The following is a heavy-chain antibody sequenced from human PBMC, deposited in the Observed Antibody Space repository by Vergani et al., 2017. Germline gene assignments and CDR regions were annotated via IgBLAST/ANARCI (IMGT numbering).Heavy chain of an antibody. CDR2: IDHTGRP. Sequence: QVQLQQWGGGLLKPSETLSLTCVVNGGSFTSYHWTWIRQSPGEELEWVGDIDHTGRPDYNPSLKSRLTMSVDKSRNQFSLTLNSVTATDTGIYFCARVNTETNGHLYYYYYMDVWGQGTAVTVS. CDR1: GGSFTSYH. J-gene: IGHJ6*03. D-gene: IGHD4-11*01. V-gene: IGHV4-34*01. CDR3: ARVNTETNGHLYYYYYMDV.